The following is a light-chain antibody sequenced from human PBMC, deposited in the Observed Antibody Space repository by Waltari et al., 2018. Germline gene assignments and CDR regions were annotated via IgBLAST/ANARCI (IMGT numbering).Light chain of an antibody. Sequence: EIVLKQSPATLSLSPGDRATLSCRASQSISSYLAWYQQKPGQAPRLLIYAASTRATGIPARFSGSESVTDFTLTISSLEPEDFAIYYCQQRSKSFTFGPGTKVDMK. V-gene: IGKV3-11*01. J-gene: IGKJ3*01. CDR1: QSISSY. CDR3: QQRSKSFT. CDR2: AAS.